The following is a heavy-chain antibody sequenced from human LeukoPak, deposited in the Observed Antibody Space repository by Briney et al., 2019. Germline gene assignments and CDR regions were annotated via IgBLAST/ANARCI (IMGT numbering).Heavy chain of an antibody. D-gene: IGHD3-10*01. J-gene: IGHJ6*02. Sequence: GTSLRLSCAASGFTFSNYGMHWVRQAPGKGLEWVALIWFDGSNKFHADSVKGRFTISRDSSKNTLYLQMNSLRAEDTAVYYCARVIRADFTMVRGVYYYYGMDVWGQGTTVTVSS. CDR1: GFTFSNYG. CDR3: ARVIRADFTMVRGVYYYYGMDV. CDR2: IWFDGSNK. V-gene: IGHV3-33*01.